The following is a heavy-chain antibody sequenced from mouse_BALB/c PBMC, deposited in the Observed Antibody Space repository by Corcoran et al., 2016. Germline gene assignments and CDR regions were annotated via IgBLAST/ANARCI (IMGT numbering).Heavy chain of an antibody. CDR1: GYTFRSYW. V-gene: IGHV1-9*01. CDR2: ILPGSGST. Sequence: QVQLQQSGAELMKPGPSVKISCKATGYTFRSYWIEWVKQRPGHGLEWIGEILPGSGSTNYNEKFKGKATFTADTSSNTAYMQLSSLTSEDSAVYYCARWGYGSSSYAMYYWGQGTSVTVSS. CDR3: ARWGYGSSSYAMYY. D-gene: IGHD1-1*01. J-gene: IGHJ4*01.